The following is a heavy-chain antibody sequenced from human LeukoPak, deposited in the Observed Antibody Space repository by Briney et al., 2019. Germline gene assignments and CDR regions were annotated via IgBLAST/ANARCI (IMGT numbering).Heavy chain of an antibody. V-gene: IGHV4-59*01. CDR3: AGLTYYYDSSGYYSGAFDI. D-gene: IGHD3-22*01. CDR1: GGSISSYY. J-gene: IGHJ3*02. CDR2: IYYSGST. Sequence: SETLSLTCTVSGGSISSYYWSWIRQPPGKGLEWIGYIYYSGSTNYNPSLKSRVTISVDTSKNQFSLKLSSVTAADTAVYYCAGLTYYYDSSGYYSGAFDIWGQGTMVTVSS.